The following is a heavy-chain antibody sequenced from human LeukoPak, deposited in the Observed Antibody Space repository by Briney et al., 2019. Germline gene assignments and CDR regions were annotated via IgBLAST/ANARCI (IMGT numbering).Heavy chain of an antibody. D-gene: IGHD2-2*01. CDR1: GFTFIRFW. Sequence: PGGSLRLSCAASGFTFIRFWVHWVRQPPGRGLVWVSRIDTDGSTTTYADSVKGRFTISIDNAKNTVYLQINSLRAEDTAVYYCATLTSLVIDYWGQGVLVTVSS. J-gene: IGHJ4*02. V-gene: IGHV3-74*01. CDR3: ATLTSLVIDY. CDR2: IDTDGSTT.